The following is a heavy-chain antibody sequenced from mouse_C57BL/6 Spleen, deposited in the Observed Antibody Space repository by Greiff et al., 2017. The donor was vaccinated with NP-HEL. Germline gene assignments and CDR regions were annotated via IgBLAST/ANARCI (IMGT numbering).Heavy chain of an antibody. Sequence: VQLQQPGAEPVKPGASVKLSCKASGYTFTSYWMHWVKQRPGQGLEWIGMIHPNSGSTNYNEKFKSKATLTVDKSSSTAYMQLSSLTSEDSAVYYCARGATTVVAHWYFDVWGTGTTVTVSS. CDR3: ARGATTVVAHWYFDV. V-gene: IGHV1-64*01. CDR1: GYTFTSYW. CDR2: IHPNSGST. D-gene: IGHD1-1*01. J-gene: IGHJ1*03.